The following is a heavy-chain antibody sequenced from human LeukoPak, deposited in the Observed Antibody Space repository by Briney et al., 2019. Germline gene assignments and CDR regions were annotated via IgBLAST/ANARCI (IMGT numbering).Heavy chain of an antibody. J-gene: IGHJ4*02. CDR3: AKDRNVVVVAATADY. D-gene: IGHD2-15*01. CDR1: GFTFSSYG. V-gene: IGHV3-30*02. Sequence: GGSLRLYCAASGFTFSSYGMHWVGQAPGKGLEGVAFIRYDGSNKYYADSVKGRFTISRDNSKNTLYLQVNSLRAEDTAVYYCAKDRNVVVVAATADYWGQGTLVTVSS. CDR2: IRYDGSNK.